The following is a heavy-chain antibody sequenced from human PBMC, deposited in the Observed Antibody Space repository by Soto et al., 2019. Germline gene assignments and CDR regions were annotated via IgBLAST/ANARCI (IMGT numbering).Heavy chain of an antibody. J-gene: IGHJ4*02. Sequence: GESLKISCKGSGYSFTSYWIGWVRQMPGKGLEWMWIIYPCDSDTRYSPSFQGQVTISADKSISTAYLQWSSLKASDTAMYYCARQPKTYSSGWYFFDYWGPGTLVTLSS. CDR1: GYSFTSYW. V-gene: IGHV5-51*01. CDR2: IYPCDSDT. D-gene: IGHD6-19*01. CDR3: ARQPKTYSSGWYFFDY.